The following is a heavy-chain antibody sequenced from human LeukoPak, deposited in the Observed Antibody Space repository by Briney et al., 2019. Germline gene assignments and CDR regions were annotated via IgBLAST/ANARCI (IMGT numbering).Heavy chain of an antibody. V-gene: IGHV3-73*01. CDR1: GFTFSGSA. CDR3: TTLVIYYGSGADGP. Sequence: GGSLRLSCAASGFTFSGSAMHWVRQASGKGLERVGRIRSNANSYATAYAASVKGRVTISRDDSKNTAYLQMNSLKTEDTAVYYCTTLVIYYGSGADGPWGQGTLVTVSS. D-gene: IGHD3-10*01. CDR2: IRSNANSYAT. J-gene: IGHJ5*02.